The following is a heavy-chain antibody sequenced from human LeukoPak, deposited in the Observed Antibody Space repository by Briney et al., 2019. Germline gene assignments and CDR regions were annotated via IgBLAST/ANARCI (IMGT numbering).Heavy chain of an antibody. CDR2: ISWNSGSI. CDR1: GFTFDDYA. Sequence: HSGGSLRLSCAASGFTFDDYAMHWVRQAPGEGLEWVSGISWNSGSIGYADSVKGRFTISRDNAKNSLYLQMNSLRAEDTALYYCAKEAYGSGSYYYYGMDVWGQGTTVTVSS. D-gene: IGHD3-10*01. J-gene: IGHJ6*02. CDR3: AKEAYGSGSYYYYGMDV. V-gene: IGHV3-9*01.